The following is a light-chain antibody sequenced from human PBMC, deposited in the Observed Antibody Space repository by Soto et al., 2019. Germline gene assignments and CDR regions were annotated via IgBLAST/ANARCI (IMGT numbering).Light chain of an antibody. CDR3: QQYNNWPWT. CDR2: GAS. J-gene: IGKJ1*01. CDR1: QSVSSN. V-gene: IGKV3-15*01. Sequence: IVMTQSPATLSVSPGERATLSCRASQSVSSNLAWYQQKPGQAPRLLIYGASTRATGIPARFSGSGSGTEFTLTISSLQSEDFAVYYCQQYNNWPWTFGQGTNVDI.